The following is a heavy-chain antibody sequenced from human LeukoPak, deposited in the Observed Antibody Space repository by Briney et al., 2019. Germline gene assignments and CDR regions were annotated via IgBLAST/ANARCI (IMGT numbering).Heavy chain of an antibody. Sequence: SETLSLTCTVSGYSISSGYYWGWIRQPPGKGLEWIGSIYYSGSTNYNPSLKSRLTISVDTSKNQFSLKLRSVTAADTAVYYCARSPYGSGSYTHWGQGTLVTVSS. J-gene: IGHJ4*02. CDR3: ARSPYGSGSYTH. CDR1: GYSISSGYY. V-gene: IGHV4-38-2*02. D-gene: IGHD3-10*01. CDR2: IYYSGST.